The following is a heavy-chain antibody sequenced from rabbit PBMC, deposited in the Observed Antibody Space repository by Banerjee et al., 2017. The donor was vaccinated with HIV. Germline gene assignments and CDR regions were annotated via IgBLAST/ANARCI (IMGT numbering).Heavy chain of an antibody. V-gene: IGHV1S40*01. CDR1: GFSFSSGYW. CDR3: ARSFNL. Sequence: QSLEESGGDLVKPGASLTLTCTASGFSFSSGYWICWVRQAPGKGLEWIACIDVGSSGTTYYANWAKGRFTISKTSSTTVTLQMTSLTPADTATYFCARSFNLWGQGTLVTVS. CDR2: IDVGSSGTT. J-gene: IGHJ4*01.